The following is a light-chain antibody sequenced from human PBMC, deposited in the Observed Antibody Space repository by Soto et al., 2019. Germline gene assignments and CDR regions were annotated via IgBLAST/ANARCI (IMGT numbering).Light chain of an antibody. Sequence: RMTQSPSSLSASRGDRVTITCRASQGISSYLASYQQKPGNAPKLLIYAASTLQSGVPSRFSGSGSGTDFTLTISCLQSEDFATYYCQQYYSYRLKCCRVTKVDIK. CDR2: AAS. CDR3: QQYYSYRLK. V-gene: IGKV1-8*01. J-gene: IGKJ4*02. CDR1: QGISSY.